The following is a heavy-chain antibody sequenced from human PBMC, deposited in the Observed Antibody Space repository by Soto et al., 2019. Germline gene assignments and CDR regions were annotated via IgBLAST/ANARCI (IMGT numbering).Heavy chain of an antibody. CDR3: ARTLYCDNVDY. Sequence: QVQLVQSGAEVKKPGASVKVSCKASGYTFTSYDINWVRQATGQGLEWMGWMDPNSGNTGYAQKFKGRVNMTRNTSISTGYTELSSRRSEDTAVYYCARTLYCDNVDYWGQGTLCTVSS. V-gene: IGHV1-8*01. D-gene: IGHD4-17*01. J-gene: IGHJ4*02. CDR2: MDPNSGNT. CDR1: GYTFTSYD.